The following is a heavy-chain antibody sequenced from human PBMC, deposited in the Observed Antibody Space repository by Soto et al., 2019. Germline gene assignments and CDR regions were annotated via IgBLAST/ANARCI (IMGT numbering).Heavy chain of an antibody. Sequence: GGSLRLSCAASGFTFDDYAMHWVRQAPGKGLEWVSLISGDGGSTYYADSVKGRFTISRDNSKNSLYLQMNSLRTEDTAWYYCAKDPQGPHEAAAGDYWGQGTLVTVSS. V-gene: IGHV3-43*02. J-gene: IGHJ4*02. CDR2: ISGDGGST. CDR3: AKDPQGPHEAAAGDY. D-gene: IGHD6-13*01. CDR1: GFTFDDYA.